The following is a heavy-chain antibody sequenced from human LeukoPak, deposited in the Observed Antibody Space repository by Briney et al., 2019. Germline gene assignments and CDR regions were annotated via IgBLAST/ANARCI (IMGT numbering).Heavy chain of an antibody. CDR2: ISGSGGST. V-gene: IGHV3-23*01. CDR3: AKDGTYGSGSYYPPSYYYYYGMDV. CDR1: GFTFSSYA. Sequence: GGSLRLSCAASGFTFSSYAMSWVRQAQGKGLEWVSAISGSGGSTYYADSVKGRFTISRDNSKNTLYLQMNSLRAEDTAVYYCAKDGTYGSGSYYPPSYYYYYGMDVWGQGTTVTVSS. J-gene: IGHJ6*02. D-gene: IGHD3-10*01.